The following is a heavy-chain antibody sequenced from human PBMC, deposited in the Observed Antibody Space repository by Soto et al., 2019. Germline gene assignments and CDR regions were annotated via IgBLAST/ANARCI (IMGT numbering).Heavy chain of an antibody. Sequence: QVQLQESGPGLVKPSDTLSLTCAVSGYSISSSNWWGWIRQPPGKGLEWIGYIYYSGSTYYNPSLKSRVTMSVDTSQTPCSLKLSSVTAVDTAVYYCATNTLGYCSGGSCYSHYYYMDVWGKGTTVTVSS. V-gene: IGHV4-28*01. CDR3: ATNTLGYCSGGSCYSHYYYMDV. CDR2: IYYSGST. CDR1: GYSISSSNW. D-gene: IGHD2-15*01. J-gene: IGHJ6*03.